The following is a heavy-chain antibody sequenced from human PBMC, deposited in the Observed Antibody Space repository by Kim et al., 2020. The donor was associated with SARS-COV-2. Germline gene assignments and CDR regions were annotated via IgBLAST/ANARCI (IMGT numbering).Heavy chain of an antibody. Sequence: GGSLRLSCAASGFDFSDYYMNWIRQAPGKGLEWVSYISSSRSYIHYADSVKGRFTISRDNAKKLLYLQMNSLRADDTAVYYCARDRIAGRPMWCQYYGLDVWGQGTTVTVSS. J-gene: IGHJ6*02. CDR2: ISSSRSYI. CDR1: GFDFSDYY. D-gene: IGHD6-6*01. V-gene: IGHV3-11*05. CDR3: ARDRIAGRPMWCQYYGLDV.